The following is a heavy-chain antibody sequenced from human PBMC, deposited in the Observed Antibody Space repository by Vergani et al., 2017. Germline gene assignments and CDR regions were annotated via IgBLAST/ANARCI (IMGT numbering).Heavy chain of an antibody. D-gene: IGHD3-10*01. CDR1: GFTFSSYA. J-gene: IGHJ6*02. CDR2: ISGSGGST. CDR3: AKEGGGFGELLSYYYYYGMDV. V-gene: IGHV3-23*01. Sequence: EVQLLESGGGLVQPGGSLRLSCAASGFTFSSYAMSWVRQAPGKGLEWVSAISGSGGSTYYADSVKGRFTISRDNSKNTLYLQMNSLRAEDTAVYYCAKEGGGFGELLSYYYYYGMDVWGQGTTVTVSS.